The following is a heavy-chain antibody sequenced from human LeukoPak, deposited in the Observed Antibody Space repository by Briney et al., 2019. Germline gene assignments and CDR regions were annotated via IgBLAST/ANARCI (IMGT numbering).Heavy chain of an antibody. V-gene: IGHV3-30-3*01. CDR1: GFTFSSYA. Sequence: PGRSLRLSCAASGFTFSSYAMHWVRQAPGKGLEWVAVISYDGSNKYYADSAKGRFTISRDNSKNTLYLQMNSLRAEDTAVYYCAREGKKPGIAVAGHFDYWGQGTLVTVSS. CDR2: ISYDGSNK. J-gene: IGHJ4*02. CDR3: AREGKKPGIAVAGHFDY. D-gene: IGHD6-19*01.